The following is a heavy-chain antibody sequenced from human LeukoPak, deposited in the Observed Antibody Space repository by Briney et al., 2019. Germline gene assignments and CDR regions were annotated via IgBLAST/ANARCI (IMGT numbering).Heavy chain of an antibody. CDR1: GFSLSSYA. Sequence: GGSLRLSCAASGFSLSSYAMSWVRQAPGKGLEWVSVISSSDDGTYHAGSVRGRFTISRDSSKNTLYLQMNSLRAEDTAVYYCARDGGYSSGWYQNWFDPWGQGTLVTVSS. CDR2: ISSSDDGT. V-gene: IGHV3-23*01. CDR3: ARDGGYSSGWYQNWFDP. D-gene: IGHD6-19*01. J-gene: IGHJ5*02.